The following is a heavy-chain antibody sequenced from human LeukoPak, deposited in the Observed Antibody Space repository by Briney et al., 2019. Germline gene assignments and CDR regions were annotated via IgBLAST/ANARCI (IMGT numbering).Heavy chain of an antibody. CDR1: GGSFSGYY. J-gene: IGHJ5*02. D-gene: IGHD3-16*01. CDR3: AREGARGRPPFDP. CDR2: INHSGST. Sequence: SETLSLTCAVYGGSFSGYYWSWIRQPPGKGLEWIGEINHSGSTNYNPSLKSRVTISVDTPKNQFSLKLSSVTAADTAVYYCAREGARGRPPFDPWGQGTLVTVSS. V-gene: IGHV4-34*01.